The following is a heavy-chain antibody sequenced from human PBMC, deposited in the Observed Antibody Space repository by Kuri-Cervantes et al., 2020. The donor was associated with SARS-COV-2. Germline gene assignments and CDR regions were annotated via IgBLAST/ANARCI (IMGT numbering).Heavy chain of an antibody. Sequence: GSLRLSCTVSGGSISSHYWSWIRQPPGKGLEWIGYIYYSGSTNYNPSLKSRVTISVDTSKNQFSLKLSSVTAADTAVYYCARDLRNTVVTPNYYYYYYMDVWGKGTTVTVSS. D-gene: IGHD4-23*01. CDR3: ARDLRNTVVTPNYYYYYYMDV. V-gene: IGHV4-59*11. J-gene: IGHJ6*03. CDR2: IYYSGST. CDR1: GGSISSHY.